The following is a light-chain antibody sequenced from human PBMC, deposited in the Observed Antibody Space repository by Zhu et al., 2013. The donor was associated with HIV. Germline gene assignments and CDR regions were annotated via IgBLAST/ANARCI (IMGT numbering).Light chain of an antibody. CDR2: EVA. Sequence: QSVLTQPASMSGSLGQSITISCTGTISDIGSYTLVSWYQQQPGKAPKLVLYEVAKRPSGVSHRFSGSRSGNTASLTISGLQAEDEADYYCYSHRSGTTLVLFGGGTKVTVL. V-gene: IGLV2-23*02. J-gene: IGLJ2*01. CDR3: YSHRSGTTLVL. CDR1: ISDIGSYTL.